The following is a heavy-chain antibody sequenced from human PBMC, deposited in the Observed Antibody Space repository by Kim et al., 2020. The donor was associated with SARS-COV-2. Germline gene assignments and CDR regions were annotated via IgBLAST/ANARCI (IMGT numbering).Heavy chain of an antibody. Sequence: GGSLRLSCAASGFTFSSYEMNWVRQAPGKGLEWVSYISSSGSTIYYADSVKGRFTISRDNAKNSLYLQMNSLRAEDTAVYYCARDSRVTIFGVVIDYYVIDVWGQGTTVTVS. CDR1: GFTFSSYE. CDR2: ISSSGSTI. J-gene: IGHJ6*02. D-gene: IGHD3-3*01. CDR3: ARDSRVTIFGVVIDYYVIDV. V-gene: IGHV3-48*03.